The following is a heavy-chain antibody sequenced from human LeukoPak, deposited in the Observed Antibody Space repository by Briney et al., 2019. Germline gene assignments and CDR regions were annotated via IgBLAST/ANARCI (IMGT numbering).Heavy chain of an antibody. CDR1: GFTFSSYS. J-gene: IGHJ6*03. D-gene: IGHD3-3*01. Sequence: GGSLRLSCAASGFTFSSYSMNWVRQAPGKGLEWVSFISTSSSYIYYADAVKGRFTISRDNAKNSLYLQMNSLRAEDTAVYYCARVPNERFLEWNYYFYMDVWGKGTTVTVSS. CDR3: ARVPNERFLEWNYYFYMDV. V-gene: IGHV3-21*01. CDR2: ISTSSSYI.